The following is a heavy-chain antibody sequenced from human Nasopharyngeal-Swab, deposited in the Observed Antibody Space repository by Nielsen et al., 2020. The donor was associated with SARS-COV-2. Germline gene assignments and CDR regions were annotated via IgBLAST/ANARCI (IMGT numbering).Heavy chain of an antibody. V-gene: IGHV1-3*01. J-gene: IGHJ4*02. CDR2: INADIGNT. Sequence: ASVKVSCKASGYTFTPYAVHWVRQAPGQSLEWMGWINADIGNTKYSQRLQGRVTISRDTSATTAYMEVTSLTSEDTAVYYCATGGLIAPPVEWGQGTLVTVSS. CDR1: GYTFTPYA. CDR3: ATGGLIAPPVE. D-gene: IGHD6-13*01.